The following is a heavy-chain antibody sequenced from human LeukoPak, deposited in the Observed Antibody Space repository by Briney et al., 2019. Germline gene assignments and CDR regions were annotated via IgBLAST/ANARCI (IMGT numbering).Heavy chain of an antibody. J-gene: IGHJ4*02. CDR1: GFTFSSYE. CDR3: AKGKWLLPDFDY. Sequence: GGSLRLSCAASGFTFSSYEMNWVRQAPGKGLEWVSYISSSGSTIYYADSVKGRFTISRDNSKNTLYLQMNSLRAEDTAVYYCAKGKWLLPDFDYWGQGTLVTVSS. D-gene: IGHD3-22*01. CDR2: ISSSGSTI. V-gene: IGHV3-48*03.